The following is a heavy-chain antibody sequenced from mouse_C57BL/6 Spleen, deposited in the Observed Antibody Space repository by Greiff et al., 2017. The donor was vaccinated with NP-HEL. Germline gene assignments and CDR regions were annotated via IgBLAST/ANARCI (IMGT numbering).Heavy chain of an antibody. CDR1: GYTFTSYW. CDR2: IYPSDSET. J-gene: IGHJ2*01. D-gene: IGHD1-1*01. V-gene: IGHV1-61*01. Sequence: VQLQQPGAELVRPGSSVKLSCKASGYTFTSYWMDWVKQRPGQGLEWIGNIYPSDSETHYNQKFKDKATLTVDKSSSTAYMQLSSLTSEDSAVYYCARSGDSSYHFDYWGQGTTLTVSS. CDR3: ARSGDSSYHFDY.